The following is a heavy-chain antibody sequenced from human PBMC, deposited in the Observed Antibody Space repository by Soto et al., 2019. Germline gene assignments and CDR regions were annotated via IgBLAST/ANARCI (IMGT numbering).Heavy chain of an antibody. V-gene: IGHV1-3*01. CDR2: INAGNGNT. CDR3: ARPHELGLSYYYYGMDV. Sequence: ASVKVSCKASGYTFTSYAMHWVRQAPGQRLEWMGWINAGNGNTKYSQKFQGRVTITRDTSASTAYMELSSLRSEDTAVYYCARPHELGLSYYYYGMDVWGQRTTVTVSS. D-gene: IGHD6-13*01. J-gene: IGHJ6*02. CDR1: GYTFTSYA.